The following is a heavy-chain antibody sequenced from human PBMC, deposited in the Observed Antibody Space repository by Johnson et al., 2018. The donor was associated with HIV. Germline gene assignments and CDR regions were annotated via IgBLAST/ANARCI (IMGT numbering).Heavy chain of an antibody. CDR2: ISYDGSNK. J-gene: IGHJ3*02. D-gene: IGHD2-15*01. V-gene: IGHV3-30-3*02. CDR1: GFTFSSYA. Sequence: SGGGVVQPGRSLRLSCAASGFTFSSYAMHWVRQAPGKGLEWVAVISYDGSNKYYADSVKGRFTISRDNAKNSLYLQMNSLRAEDTALYYCAKRGHGYAAFDIWGQGTMVTVSS. CDR3: AKRGHGYAAFDI.